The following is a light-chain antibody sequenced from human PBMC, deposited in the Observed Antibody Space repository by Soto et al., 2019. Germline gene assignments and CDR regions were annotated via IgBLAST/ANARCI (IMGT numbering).Light chain of an antibody. CDR2: AAS. CDR1: QSISSY. CDR3: QQSYSTPRT. Sequence: DIQMTQSPSSLSASVGDRVTITCRASQSISSYLNWYQQKPGKAPKLLIYAASSLQSGVPSRFSGSGSGTDFTLTISSLQPEDCATDYSQQSYSTPRTFGQGTKVEIK. V-gene: IGKV1-39*01. J-gene: IGKJ1*01.